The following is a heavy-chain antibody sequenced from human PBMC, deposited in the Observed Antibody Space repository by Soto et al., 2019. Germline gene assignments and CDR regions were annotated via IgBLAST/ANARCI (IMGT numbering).Heavy chain of an antibody. CDR2: INHSGST. CDR1: GESFSGYY. V-gene: IGHV4-34*01. D-gene: IGHD5-12*01. Sequence: PSETLSLTCAGYGESFSGYYWSWIRQPPGKGLEWIGEINHSGSTNYNPSLKSRVTMSVDTSKNQFSLKLSSVTAADTAMYYCAGNIVATISSFDYWGQGTLVTVSS. CDR3: AGNIVATISSFDY. J-gene: IGHJ4*02.